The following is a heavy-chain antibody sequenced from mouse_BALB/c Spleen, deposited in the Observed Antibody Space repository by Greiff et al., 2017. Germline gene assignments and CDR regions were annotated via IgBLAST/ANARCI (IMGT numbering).Heavy chain of an antibody. V-gene: IGHV1-9*01. J-gene: IGHJ2*01. CDR1: GYTFSSYW. CDR2: ILPGSGST. Sequence: VQLQESGAELMKPGASVKISCKATGYTFSSYWIEWVKQRPGHGLEWIGEILPGSGSTNYNEKFKGKATFTADTSSNTAYMQLSSLTSENSAVYYCARSLITTAYYFDYWGQGTTLTVSS. CDR3: ARSLITTAYYFDY. D-gene: IGHD1-2*01.